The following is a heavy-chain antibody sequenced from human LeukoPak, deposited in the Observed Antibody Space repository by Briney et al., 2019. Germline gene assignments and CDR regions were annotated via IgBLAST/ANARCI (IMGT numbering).Heavy chain of an antibody. CDR3: AKDRFGELLYYY. V-gene: IGHV3-30*04. CDR1: GFTFFSYA. D-gene: IGHD3-10*01. CDR2: ISYDGSNK. Sequence: GGSLRLSCAASGFTFFSYAMHWVRQAPGKGLEWVAVISYDGSNKYYVDSVKGRFTISRDNSKNTLYLQMNSLRAEDTAVYYCAKDRFGELLYYYWGQGTLVTVSS. J-gene: IGHJ4*02.